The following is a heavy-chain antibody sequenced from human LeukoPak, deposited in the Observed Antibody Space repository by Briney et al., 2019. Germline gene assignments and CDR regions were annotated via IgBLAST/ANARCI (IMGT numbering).Heavy chain of an antibody. CDR1: GFTFSSYG. J-gene: IGHJ4*02. Sequence: GGSLRLSCAASGFTFSSYGMHWVRQAPGKGREGVAVISYDGSNKYYADSVKGRFTISRDNSKNTLYLQMNSLRAEDTAVYYCAEDKGQWEPYYFDYWGQGTLVTVSS. CDR2: ISYDGSNK. D-gene: IGHD1-26*01. CDR3: AEDKGQWEPYYFDY. V-gene: IGHV3-30*18.